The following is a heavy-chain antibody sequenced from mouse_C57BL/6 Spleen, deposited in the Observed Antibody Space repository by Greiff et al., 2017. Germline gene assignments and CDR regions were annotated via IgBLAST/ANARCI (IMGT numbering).Heavy chain of an antibody. D-gene: IGHD1-1*01. Sequence: VQLQQSGAELVRPGASVKLSCTASGFNIKDYYMHWVKQRPEQGLEWIGRIDPEDGDTEYAPKFQGKATMTADTSSNTAYLQLSSLTSEDTAAYYCTTPYYYGSSYGYWGQGTTLTVSS. CDR1: GFNIKDYY. CDR3: TTPYYYGSSYGY. V-gene: IGHV14-1*01. CDR2: IDPEDGDT. J-gene: IGHJ2*01.